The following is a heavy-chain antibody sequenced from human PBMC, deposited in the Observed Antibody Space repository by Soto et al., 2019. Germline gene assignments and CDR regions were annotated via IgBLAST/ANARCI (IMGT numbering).Heavy chain of an antibody. J-gene: IGHJ6*02. CDR1: GYTFYSHS. CDR2: INADYGNT. CDR3: ARCIQGDYYYGMDV. D-gene: IGHD5-18*01. Sequence: AWVKVSCKASGYTFYSHSISWVRQAPGQGLEWMGRINADYGNTQYAQKFRGRVTMTTDTSTTTVYIELTNLRADDTAVYYCARCIQGDYYYGMDVWGQGTTVTVSS. V-gene: IGHV1-18*01.